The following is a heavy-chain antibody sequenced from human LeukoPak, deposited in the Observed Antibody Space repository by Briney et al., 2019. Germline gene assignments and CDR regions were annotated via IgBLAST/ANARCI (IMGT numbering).Heavy chain of an antibody. CDR1: GGSISSYY. CDR2: IHYTGST. CDR3: AREAFYGSGTNWFDP. V-gene: IGHV4-59*01. D-gene: IGHD3-10*01. Sequence: PSETLSLTCNVSGGSISSYYWSWIRQSPGKGLEWIGYIHYTGSTIYNPSLKSRVTISLHTSKKQFSPKLTSVTTADTAVYYCAREAFYGSGTNWFDPWGQGTLVTVSS. J-gene: IGHJ5*02.